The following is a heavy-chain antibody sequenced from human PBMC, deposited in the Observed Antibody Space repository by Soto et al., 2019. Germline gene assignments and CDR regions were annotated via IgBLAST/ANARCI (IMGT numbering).Heavy chain of an antibody. D-gene: IGHD1-26*01. CDR3: ARARVGASSFDY. Sequence: PSETLSLTCTVSGGSISSGGYSWSWIRQPPGKGLEWIGYIYHSGSTYYNPSLKSRVTISVDTSKNQFSLKLRSVTAADTAVYYCARARVGASSFDYWGQGTLVTVS. CDR1: GGSISSGGYS. CDR2: IYHSGST. V-gene: IGHV4-30-2*01. J-gene: IGHJ4*02.